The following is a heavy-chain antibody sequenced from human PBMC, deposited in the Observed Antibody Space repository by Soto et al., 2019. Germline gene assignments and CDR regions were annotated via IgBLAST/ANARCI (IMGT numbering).Heavy chain of an antibody. CDR1: GGTFSSYA. Sequence: GASVKVSCKASGGTFSSYAISWVRQAPGQGLEWMGGIIPIFGTANYAQKFQGRVTITADESTSTAYMELSSLRSEDTAVYYCASCTGTTSGCVYWGQGTMVTVSS. D-gene: IGHD1-7*01. CDR3: ASCTGTTSGCVY. CDR2: IIPIFGTA. V-gene: IGHV1-69*13. J-gene: IGHJ4*02.